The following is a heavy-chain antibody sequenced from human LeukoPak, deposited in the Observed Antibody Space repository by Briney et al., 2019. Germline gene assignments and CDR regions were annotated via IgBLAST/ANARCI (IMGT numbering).Heavy chain of an antibody. CDR2: IYYTGST. CDR1: GGSLTTYY. Sequence: KPSETLSLTCTVSGGSLTTYYWSWIRQPPGRGLEWFGYIYYTGSTNYNPSLKSRVTISIDTSKNQFSLKLSAVTAADTAVYYCVKGYYDSRHSSNPFDPWGQGTLVTVSS. V-gene: IGHV4-59*03. CDR3: VKGYYDSRHSSNPFDP. D-gene: IGHD3-22*01. J-gene: IGHJ5*02.